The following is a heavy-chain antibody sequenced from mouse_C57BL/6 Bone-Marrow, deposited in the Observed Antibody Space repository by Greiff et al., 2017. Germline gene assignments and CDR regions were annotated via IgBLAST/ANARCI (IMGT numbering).Heavy chain of an antibody. V-gene: IGHV5-4*01. J-gene: IGHJ4*01. CDR1: GFTFSSYA. Sequence: VQLQQSGGGLVKPGGSLKLSCAASGFTFSSYAMSWVRQTPEKRLEWVATISDGGSYTYYPDNVKGRFTISRDNAKNNLYLQMSHLKSEDTAMYYCARDYAMDYWGQGTSVTVSS. CDR2: ISDGGSYT. CDR3: ARDYAMDY.